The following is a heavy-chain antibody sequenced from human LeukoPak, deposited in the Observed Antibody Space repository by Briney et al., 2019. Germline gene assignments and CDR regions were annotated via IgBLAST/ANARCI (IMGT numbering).Heavy chain of an antibody. CDR1: GFTFSDYW. D-gene: IGHD5-12*01. CDR2: METEGDEK. J-gene: IGHJ4*02. V-gene: IGHV3-7*01. Sequence: GGSLRLSCVASGFTFSDYWMRWVRQAPGRGLEWVGNMETEGDEKNYVDSVKGRFTISRDNARNSLYLQMSRLRVEDTAVYYCARDIPSGFYTPDYWGRGTLVTVSS. CDR3: ARDIPSGFYTPDY.